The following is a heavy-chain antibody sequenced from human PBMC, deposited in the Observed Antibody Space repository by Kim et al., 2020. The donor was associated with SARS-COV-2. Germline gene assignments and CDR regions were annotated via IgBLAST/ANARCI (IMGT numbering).Heavy chain of an antibody. V-gene: IGHV3-23*01. CDR1: GFTFSSYA. D-gene: IGHD5-18*01. J-gene: IGHJ4*02. CDR3: AKEVVQLWLRPFYYFDY. CDR2: ISGSGGST. Sequence: GGSLRLSCAASGFTFSSYAMSWVRQAPGKGLEWVSAISGSGGSTYYADSVKGRFTISRDNSKNTLYLQMNSLRAEDTAVYYCAKEVVQLWLRPFYYFDYWGQGTLVTVSS.